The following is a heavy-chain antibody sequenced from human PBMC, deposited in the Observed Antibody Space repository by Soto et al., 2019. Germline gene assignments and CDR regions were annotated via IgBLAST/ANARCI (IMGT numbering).Heavy chain of an antibody. CDR2: ISGSGGST. J-gene: IGHJ4*02. CDR1: GFTFSSYA. D-gene: IGHD2-15*01. Sequence: GGSLRLSCAASGFTFSSYAMSWVRQAPGKGLEWVSAISGSGGSTYYADSVKGRFTISRDNSKNTLYLQMNSLRAEDTAVYYCAKDESYGGYCSGGSCYYDYWGQGTLVTVSS. V-gene: IGHV3-23*01. CDR3: AKDESYGGYCSGGSCYYDY.